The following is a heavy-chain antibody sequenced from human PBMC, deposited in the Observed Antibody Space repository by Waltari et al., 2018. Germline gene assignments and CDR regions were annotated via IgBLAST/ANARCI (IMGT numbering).Heavy chain of an antibody. CDR2: VWYDGSNQ. Sequence: QVQLVESGGGVVQPGQSLKLSCVASGFSFSSYGMHWVRQAPGKGLEWVAVVWYDGSNQYYADSVKGRFTISRDNSKNTLYLQVNSLRAEDTAVYYCTRDISGRTAFDIWGQGTMVTVSS. CDR1: GFSFSSYG. D-gene: IGHD3-10*01. CDR3: TRDISGRTAFDI. J-gene: IGHJ3*02. V-gene: IGHV3-33*01.